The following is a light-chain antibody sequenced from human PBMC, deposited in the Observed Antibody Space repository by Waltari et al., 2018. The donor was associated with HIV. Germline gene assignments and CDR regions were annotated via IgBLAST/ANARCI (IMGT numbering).Light chain of an antibody. J-gene: IGLJ2*01. CDR3: QVWDSSGDPYVV. V-gene: IGLV3-21*02. CDR1: KIGSKS. CDR2: DDN. Sequence: SFVLTQPPSVSVAPGQTARITCGGNKIGSKSVHWYQQKPGQAPLLAVYDDNDRPSGIPERFSGSNSGNTATLTINRVEAGDEADYYCQVWDSSGDPYVVFGGGTKLTVL.